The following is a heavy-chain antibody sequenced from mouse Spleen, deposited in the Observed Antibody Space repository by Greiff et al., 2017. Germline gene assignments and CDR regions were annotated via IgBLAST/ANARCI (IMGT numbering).Heavy chain of an antibody. D-gene: IGHD1-1*01. CDR2: INPGSGGT. CDR3: ARSDGSSYHAAWFAY. Sequence: VKLVESGAELVRPGTSVKVSCKASGYAFTNYLIEWVKQRPGQGLEWIGVINPGSGGTNYNEKFKGKATLTADKSSSTAYMQLSSLTSDDSAVYFCARSDGSSYHAAWFAYWGQGTLVTVSA. J-gene: IGHJ3*01. CDR1: GYAFTNYL. V-gene: IGHV1-54*01.